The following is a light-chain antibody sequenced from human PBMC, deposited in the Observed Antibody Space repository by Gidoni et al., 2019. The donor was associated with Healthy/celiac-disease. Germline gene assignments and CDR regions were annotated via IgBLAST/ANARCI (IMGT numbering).Light chain of an antibody. V-gene: IGLV3-1*01. CDR2: QDS. CDR3: QAWDSSIVV. Sequence: SSQLPPPPTLSVSPGQTASITCSGDKLGDKYAYWYQQKPGQSPVLVIYQDSKRPSGIPERFSGSNSGNTATLTISGTQAMDEADYYCQAWDSSIVVFGGGTKLTVL. J-gene: IGLJ2*01. CDR1: KLGDKY.